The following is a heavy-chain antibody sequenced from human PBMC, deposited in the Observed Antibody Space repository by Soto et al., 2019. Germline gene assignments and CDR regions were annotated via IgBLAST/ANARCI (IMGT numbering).Heavy chain of an antibody. D-gene: IGHD6-13*01. CDR2: ISTYNDNT. CDR1: GYTFTNYG. CDR3: ARDPAISAAGVGYFVH. Sequence: GASVKVSCKASGYTFTNYGISWVRQAPGQGLEWMGWISTYNDNTNYAQKRQSRVTMTTDTSTSAAYMELRSVRTDDTAVDCGARDPAISAAGVGYFVHWGQGTLVTVSS. V-gene: IGHV1-18*01. J-gene: IGHJ1*01.